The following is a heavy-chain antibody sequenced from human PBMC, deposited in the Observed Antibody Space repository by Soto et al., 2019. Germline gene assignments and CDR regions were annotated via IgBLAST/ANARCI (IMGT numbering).Heavy chain of an antibody. CDR1: GFTVSTYS. Sequence: EVQLVESGGGLVQPGGSLRLSCAASGFTVSTYSMAWVRQAPGKGPEWVSGIFQDGRTHYADSVKCRFTISTDNSRSSVYLQMITLRGDDTAIYYGAKDLRPSGVWDFAYWGQGTLVTVSS. CDR2: IFQDGRT. D-gene: IGHD6-25*01. V-gene: IGHV3-23*04. CDR3: AKDLRPSGVWDFAY. J-gene: IGHJ4*02.